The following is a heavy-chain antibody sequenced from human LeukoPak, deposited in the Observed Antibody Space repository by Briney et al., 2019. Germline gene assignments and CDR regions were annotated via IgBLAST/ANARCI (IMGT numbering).Heavy chain of an antibody. J-gene: IGHJ5*02. D-gene: IGHD1/OR15-1a*01. CDR2: IWYDGSNK. CDR1: GFTFRSYG. CDR3: TRAAGITGTSRDNWFDP. V-gene: IGHV3-33*08. Sequence: GGSLRLSCAASGFTFRSYGMHWVRQAPGKGLEWVAVIWYDGSNKYYADSVKGRFTISRDNSKNTVYVQMNSLRADDTAVYYCTRAAGITGTSRDNWFDPWGQGTLVIVSS.